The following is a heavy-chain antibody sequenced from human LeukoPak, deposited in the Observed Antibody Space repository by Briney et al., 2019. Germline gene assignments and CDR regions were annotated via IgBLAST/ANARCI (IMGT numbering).Heavy chain of an antibody. CDR2: IYYSGST. V-gene: IGHV4-59*01. CDR3: ARDWDGYNWYDY. Sequence: PSETLSLTCTVSGHSFSRYYWSWVRHPPGKGLEWSGYIYYSGSTNYNPSLKSRVTISVDTSKNQFSLKLSSVTAADTAVYYCARDWDGYNWYDYWGQGTLVTVSS. J-gene: IGHJ4*02. CDR1: GHSFSRYY. D-gene: IGHD5-24*01.